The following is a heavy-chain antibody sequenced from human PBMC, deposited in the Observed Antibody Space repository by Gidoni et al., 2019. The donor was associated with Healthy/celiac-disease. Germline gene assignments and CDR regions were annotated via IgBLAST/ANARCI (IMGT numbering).Heavy chain of an antibody. Sequence: EVQLVESGGGLVKPGGSLRLSCAASGFTFSSYSMNWVRQAPGKGLGCGSSISSSSSYIYYADSVKGRFTISRDNAKNSLYLQMNSLRAEDTAVYYCARETWTKGGDAFDIWGQGTMVTVSS. CDR1: GFTFSSYS. J-gene: IGHJ3*02. D-gene: IGHD3-16*01. V-gene: IGHV3-21*01. CDR3: ARETWTKGGDAFDI. CDR2: ISSSSSYI.